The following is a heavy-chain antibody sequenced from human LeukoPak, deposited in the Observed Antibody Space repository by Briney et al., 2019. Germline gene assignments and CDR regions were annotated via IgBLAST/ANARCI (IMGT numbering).Heavy chain of an antibody. CDR1: GGTFSSYA. J-gene: IGHJ4*02. Sequence: ASVKVSCKASGGTFSSYAISWVRQAPGQGLEWMGWINPNSGGTNYAQKFQGWVTMTRDTSISTAYMELSRLRSDDTAVYYCARVEANSSSSLDYWGQGTLATVSS. CDR2: INPNSGGT. D-gene: IGHD6-13*01. CDR3: ARVEANSSSSLDY. V-gene: IGHV1-2*04.